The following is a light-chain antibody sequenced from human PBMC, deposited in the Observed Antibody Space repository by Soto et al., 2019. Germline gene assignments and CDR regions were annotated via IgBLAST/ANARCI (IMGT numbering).Light chain of an antibody. CDR2: GAS. CDR1: QRITNNF. J-gene: IGKJ2*01. V-gene: IGKV3-20*01. Sequence: EIVLTQAPGTLSLSPGERATLSCRASQRITNNFLAWFQHKPCLAPRLLIHGASHRASGVPDRFSGGGSGTDFVLPISRLEPDDFAVYYCQQYGRSPFTFGQGTPLQIQ. CDR3: QQYGRSPFT.